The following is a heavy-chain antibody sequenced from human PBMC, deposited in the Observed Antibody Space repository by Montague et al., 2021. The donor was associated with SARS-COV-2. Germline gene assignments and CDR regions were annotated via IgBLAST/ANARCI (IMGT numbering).Heavy chain of an antibody. Sequence: SETLSLTCAVYGGSLSGFYWTWIRQPPGKGLEWVGEISHRGSTSYNPSLKSRLTISLDTSKNQFSLKLNSVTAADTATYYCARRHDYRGNDYFDSWGQGALVIVSS. CDR1: GGSLSGFY. J-gene: IGHJ4*02. CDR3: ARRHDYRGNDYFDS. CDR2: ISHRGST. D-gene: IGHD4-23*01. V-gene: IGHV4-34*01.